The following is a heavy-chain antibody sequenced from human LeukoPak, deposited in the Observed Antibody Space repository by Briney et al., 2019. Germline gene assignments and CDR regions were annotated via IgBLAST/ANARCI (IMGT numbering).Heavy chain of an antibody. Sequence: ASPKVSCKVSVYSLSELSMHWVRHAPGKGLEWMGGFDTEDGETIYAQKFQGRVNMTEDTSTDTDYMELSSLRSEDTAVYYCRTDTAMGLDYWGQGTLVTVSS. CDR1: VYSLSELS. D-gene: IGHD5-18*01. CDR2: FDTEDGET. CDR3: RTDTAMGLDY. V-gene: IGHV1-24*01. J-gene: IGHJ4*02.